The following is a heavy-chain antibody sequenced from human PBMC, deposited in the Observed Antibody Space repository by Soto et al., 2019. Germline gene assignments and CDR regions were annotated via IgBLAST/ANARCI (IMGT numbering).Heavy chain of an antibody. CDR1: GGSISTGNW. V-gene: IGHV4-4*02. D-gene: IGHD4-17*01. Sequence: XATLSLTCTVSGGSISTGNWWTWVRQSPEKGLEWIGEIFRSGNTYYNPSFKSRVTISVDNSNNQFSLRLNSVTAADTAVYYCARIGTVSLDFWGPGTLVTVSS. CDR2: IFRSGNT. J-gene: IGHJ4*02. CDR3: ARIGTVSLDF.